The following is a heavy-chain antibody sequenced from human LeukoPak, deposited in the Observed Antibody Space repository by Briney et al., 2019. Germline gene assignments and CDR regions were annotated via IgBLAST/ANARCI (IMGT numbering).Heavy chain of an antibody. J-gene: IGHJ4*02. V-gene: IGHV1-8*02. Sequence: ASVKVSCKASGYTFTGYYMHWVRQATGQGLEWMGWMNPNSGNTGYAQKFQGRVTMTRNTSISTAYMELSSLRSEDTAVYYCATVSYYDSSGYGDWGQGTLVTVSS. CDR1: GYTFTGYY. D-gene: IGHD3-22*01. CDR3: ATVSYYDSSGYGD. CDR2: MNPNSGNT.